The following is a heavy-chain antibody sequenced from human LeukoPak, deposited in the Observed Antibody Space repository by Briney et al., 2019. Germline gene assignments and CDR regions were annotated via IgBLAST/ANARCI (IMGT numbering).Heavy chain of an antibody. Sequence: GESLKISCKGSGYSFTSYWIGWVRQMPGKGLEWMGIIYPGDSDTRYSPSFQGQVTISADKSISTAYLQWSSLKASDTAMYYCARTTIGYCSSTSCYVSGYWGQGTLVTVSS. D-gene: IGHD2-2*01. CDR3: ARTTIGYCSSTSCYVSGY. J-gene: IGHJ4*02. CDR1: GYSFTSYW. V-gene: IGHV5-51*01. CDR2: IYPGDSDT.